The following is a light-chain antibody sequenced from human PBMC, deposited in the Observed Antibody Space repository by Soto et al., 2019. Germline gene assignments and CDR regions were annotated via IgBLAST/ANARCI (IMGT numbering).Light chain of an antibody. Sequence: DIQMTQSPSTLSASVGDRVTITCRASQSIGSSLAWYQQKPGKGPKLLIYDASTLESGVPSRFSGSGFGTEFALTISSLQPDDFATFYCQHYASFSGTFGQGTKVEIK. J-gene: IGKJ1*01. CDR3: QHYASFSGT. CDR1: QSIGSS. V-gene: IGKV1-5*01. CDR2: DAS.